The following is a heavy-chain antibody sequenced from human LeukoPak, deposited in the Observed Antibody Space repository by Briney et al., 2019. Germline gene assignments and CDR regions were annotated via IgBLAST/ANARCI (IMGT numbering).Heavy chain of an antibody. CDR2: IYTSGST. CDR1: GGSSSGYY. D-gene: IGHD3-16*02. CDR3: ARGGSRGRSGSYRFDY. Sequence: SETLTLTCTVSGGSSSGYYWGWIRQPAGKELEWIGRIYTSGSTNYNPSLKSRVTMSVDTSKNQFSLKLSSVTAADTAVYYCARGGSRGRSGSYRFDYWGQGTLVTVSS. J-gene: IGHJ4*02. V-gene: IGHV4-4*07.